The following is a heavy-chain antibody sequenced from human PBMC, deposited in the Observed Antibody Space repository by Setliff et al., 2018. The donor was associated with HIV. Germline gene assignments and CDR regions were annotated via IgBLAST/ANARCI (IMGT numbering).Heavy chain of an antibody. D-gene: IGHD5-12*01. Sequence: SETLSLTCTVSGGSISSYYWSWIRQPAGKGLEWIGRIYTSGSTNYNPSLKSRVSMSLDTSRNYLSLRLRSVTAADTALYYCARDNHGFPVDWGQGTLVTVSS. CDR1: GGSISSYY. CDR3: ARDNHGFPVD. J-gene: IGHJ4*02. V-gene: IGHV4-4*07. CDR2: IYTSGST.